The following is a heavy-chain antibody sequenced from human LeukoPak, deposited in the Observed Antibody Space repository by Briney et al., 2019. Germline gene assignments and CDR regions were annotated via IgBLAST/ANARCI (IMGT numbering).Heavy chain of an antibody. Sequence: ASEKVSCKASGYTFTSYGISWVRQAPGQGLEWMGWISAYNGNTNYAQKLQGRVTMTTDTSTSTAYMELRSLRSDDTAVYYCARGFSVTTRRSPYYFDYWGQGTLVTVSS. V-gene: IGHV1-18*01. D-gene: IGHD4-17*01. CDR2: ISAYNGNT. CDR1: GYTFTSYG. J-gene: IGHJ4*02. CDR3: ARGFSVTTRRSPYYFDY.